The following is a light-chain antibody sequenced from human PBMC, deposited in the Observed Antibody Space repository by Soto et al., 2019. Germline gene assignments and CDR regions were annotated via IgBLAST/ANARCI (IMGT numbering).Light chain of an antibody. CDR2: GVS. CDR3: QQYSSSLVYT. V-gene: IGKV3-20*01. CDR1: QSLSSGY. J-gene: IGKJ2*01. Sequence: EIVLTQSPGTLSLFPGEGATLSCRASQSLSSGYIAWYQQKPGQAPRLLIYGVSSRATGIPDRFSGSGSGIDFTLTTSRLEPEDFAVYYCQQYSSSLVYTFGQGTKLEIK.